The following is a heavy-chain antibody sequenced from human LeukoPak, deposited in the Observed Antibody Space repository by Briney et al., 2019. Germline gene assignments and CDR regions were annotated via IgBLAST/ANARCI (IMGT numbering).Heavy chain of an antibody. CDR2: MNPNSGNT. Sequence: GASVKVSCKASGYTFTSYDINWVRQATGQGLEWMGWMNPNSGNTGYAQKFQGKVTITRNTSISTAYMELSSLRSEDTAVYYCARDGYSYSNWFDPWGQGTLVTVSS. J-gene: IGHJ5*02. V-gene: IGHV1-8*03. D-gene: IGHD5-18*01. CDR1: GYTFTSYD. CDR3: ARDGYSYSNWFDP.